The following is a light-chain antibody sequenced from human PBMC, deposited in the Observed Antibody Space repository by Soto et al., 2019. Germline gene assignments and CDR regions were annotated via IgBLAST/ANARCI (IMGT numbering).Light chain of an antibody. V-gene: IGKV4-1*01. CDR2: WAS. CDR1: QSVIYSSNNKNY. CDR3: QQYYSTPWT. J-gene: IGKJ1*01. Sequence: DFVMTQSPDSLAVSLGERATINCKSSQSVIYSSNNKNYLAWYQQKPGQPPKLLIYWASTRESGVPDRFSGSGSGTDFTLTISSLQAEDVAVYYCQQYYSTPWTFGQGTQVEVK.